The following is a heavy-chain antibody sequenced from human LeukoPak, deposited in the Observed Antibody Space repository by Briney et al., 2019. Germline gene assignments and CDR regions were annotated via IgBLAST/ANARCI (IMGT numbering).Heavy chain of an antibody. CDR3: ARERRGITIFGVAKYGMDV. J-gene: IGHJ6*02. Sequence: GASVKVSCKASGYTFTGYYMYWVRQAPGQGLEWMGWINPNSGGTNYAQKFQGWVTMTRDTSISTAYMELSRLRSDDTAVYYCARERRGITIFGVAKYGMDVWGQGTTVTVSS. V-gene: IGHV1-2*04. CDR2: INPNSGGT. CDR1: GYTFTGYY. D-gene: IGHD3-3*01.